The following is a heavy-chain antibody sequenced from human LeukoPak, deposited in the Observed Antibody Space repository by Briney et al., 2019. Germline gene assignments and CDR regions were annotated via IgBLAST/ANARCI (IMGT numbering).Heavy chain of an antibody. J-gene: IGHJ4*02. Sequence: PPETLSLTCAVSGYSISSGYYWGWIRQPPGKGLEWIGSIYYSGSTYYNPSLKSRVTISVDTSKNHFSLKLSSVTAADTAVYYCARVATTTNPPQRPFDYWGQGTLVTVSS. CDR2: IYYSGST. D-gene: IGHD5-12*01. CDR3: ARVATTTNPPQRPFDY. V-gene: IGHV4-38-2*01. CDR1: GYSISSGYY.